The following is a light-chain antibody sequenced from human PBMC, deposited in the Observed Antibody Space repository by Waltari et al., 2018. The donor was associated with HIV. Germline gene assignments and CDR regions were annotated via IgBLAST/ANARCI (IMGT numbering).Light chain of an antibody. CDR1: ALPNQY. Sequence: SYELTQPPSVSVSPGQTARITCSGDALPNQYAYWYQQKPGQAPVLMIYKDSQRPSGMPERVSGSTSGTTVTLTISGVQAEDEADYYCQSADISDYYLVLFGGGTKLTVL. CDR3: QSADISDYYLVL. J-gene: IGLJ3*02. V-gene: IGLV3-25*03. CDR2: KDS.